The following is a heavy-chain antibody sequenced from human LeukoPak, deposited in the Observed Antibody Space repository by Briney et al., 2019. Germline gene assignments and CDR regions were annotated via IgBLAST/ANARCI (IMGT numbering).Heavy chain of an antibody. CDR3: AEGHGYYYYMDV. Sequence: GGSLSLFCAASGFTFRGYAMSWVRQAPGEGLEWVSGFSSSAGRSYYADSIMGRLTISRDNSRHTLSVQMKSQGAEDRAVFYCAEGHGYYYYMDVGGKGTTVTVSS. J-gene: IGHJ6*03. CDR2: FSSSAGRS. V-gene: IGHV3-23*01. CDR1: GFTFRGYA.